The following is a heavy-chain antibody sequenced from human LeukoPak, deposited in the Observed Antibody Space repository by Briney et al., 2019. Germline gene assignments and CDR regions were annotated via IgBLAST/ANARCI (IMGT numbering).Heavy chain of an antibody. V-gene: IGHV4-59*01. CDR3: ARDMGEWDAFDI. J-gene: IGHJ3*02. Sequence: PSETLSLTCTVSGGSISSYYWSWIRQPPGKGLEWIGYIYYSGSTNYNPSLKSRVTISVDTSKNQFSLKLSSVTAADTAVYYCARDMGEWDAFDIWGRGTMVTVSS. CDR1: GGSISSYY. D-gene: IGHD1-26*01. CDR2: IYYSGST.